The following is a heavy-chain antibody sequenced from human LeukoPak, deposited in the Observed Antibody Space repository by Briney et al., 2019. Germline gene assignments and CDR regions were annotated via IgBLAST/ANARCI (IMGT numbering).Heavy chain of an antibody. CDR3: TTPRITMVRGEL. CDR1: GFTFSGSA. V-gene: IGHV3-73*01. Sequence: GGSPRLSCAASGFTFSGSAMHWVRQASGKGLEWVGRIRSKAYSYATAYAASVKGRFTISRDDSKNTAYLQMNSLKTEDTAVYYCTTPRITMVRGELWGQGTLVTVSS. CDR2: IRSKAYSYAT. J-gene: IGHJ4*02. D-gene: IGHD3-10*01.